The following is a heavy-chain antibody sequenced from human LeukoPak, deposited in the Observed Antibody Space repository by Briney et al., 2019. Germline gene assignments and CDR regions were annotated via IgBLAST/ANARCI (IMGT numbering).Heavy chain of an antibody. CDR1: GYTFTNYG. CDR2: VSAYNGDT. V-gene: IGHV1-18*01. D-gene: IGHD3-16*01. J-gene: IGHJ4*02. Sequence: ASVKISCKASGYTFTNYGISWLRQAPGQGLEWMGWVSAYNGDTKYLQSLQGRVTMTTDTSTSTAYMKLRSLRSDDTAVYFCARDNPYYYLYWGQGTLVTVSS. CDR3: ARDNPYYYLY.